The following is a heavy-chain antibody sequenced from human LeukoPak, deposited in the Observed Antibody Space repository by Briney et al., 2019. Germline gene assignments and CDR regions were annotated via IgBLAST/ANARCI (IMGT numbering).Heavy chain of an antibody. CDR1: EFTFSTYG. CDR2: ISSSGSAI. Sequence: AGGSLRLSCAASEFTFSTYGMNWVRQAPGKGLEWVSYISSSGSAIYYADSVKGRFTISRDNAKNALDLHMNSLRDEDTAVYYCARDLPPGSTGWYLEYWGQGTLVTVSS. CDR3: ARDLPPGSTGWYLEY. D-gene: IGHD2-2*01. V-gene: IGHV3-48*02. J-gene: IGHJ4*02.